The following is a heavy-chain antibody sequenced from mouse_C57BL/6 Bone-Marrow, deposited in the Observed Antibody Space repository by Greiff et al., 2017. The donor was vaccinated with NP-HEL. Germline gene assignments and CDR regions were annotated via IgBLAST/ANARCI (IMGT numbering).Heavy chain of an antibody. J-gene: IGHJ4*01. D-gene: IGHD1-1*01. CDR3: ARPEDYGSRNAMDY. CDR2: ISSGSSTI. V-gene: IGHV5-17*01. CDR1: GFTFSDYG. Sequence: EVHLVESGGGLVKPGGSLKLSCAASGFTFSDYGMHWVRQAPEKGLEWVAYISSGSSTIYYADTVKGRFTISRDNAKNTLFLQMTSLRSEDTAMYYCARPEDYGSRNAMDYWGQGTSVTVSS.